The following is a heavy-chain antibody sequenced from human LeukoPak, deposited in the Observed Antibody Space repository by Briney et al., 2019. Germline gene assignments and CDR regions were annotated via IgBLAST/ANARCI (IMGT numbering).Heavy chain of an antibody. CDR1: GGSLSSYY. J-gene: IGHJ4*02. V-gene: IGHV4-59*12. D-gene: IGHD5-18*01. CDR2: IYYSGYT. CDR3: ARLGQLWFDY. Sequence: PSETLSLTCTVSGGSLSSYYWSWIRQPPGKGLEWIGCIYYSGYTNYKSSLKSRVTISVDTSKNQFSLKLSSVTAADTAGYYCARLGQLWFDYWGQGTLVTVSS.